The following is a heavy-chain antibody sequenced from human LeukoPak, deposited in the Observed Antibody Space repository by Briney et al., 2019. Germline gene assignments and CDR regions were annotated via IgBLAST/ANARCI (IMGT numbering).Heavy chain of an antibody. CDR3: AKDHDYYNSGPV. D-gene: IGHD3-10*01. J-gene: IGHJ3*01. Sequence: HPGGSLRLSCATSGFTFSSYEMNWVRQAPGKGLEWVSAISGRADSTYYAGSVKGRFSISRDNSKNTLYLQMNSLRAEDTAVYYCAKDHDYYNSGPVWGQGTMVTVSS. CDR1: GFTFSSYE. V-gene: IGHV3-23*01. CDR2: ISGRADST.